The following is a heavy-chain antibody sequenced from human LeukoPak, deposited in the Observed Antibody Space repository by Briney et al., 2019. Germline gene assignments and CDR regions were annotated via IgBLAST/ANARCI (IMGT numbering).Heavy chain of an antibody. CDR2: IRYDGSNK. CDR3: AKELDGGDYMDV. Sequence: GGSLRLSCAASGFTFSSYGMHWVRQAPGKGLEWVAFIRYDGSNKYYADSVKGRFTISRDNSKNTLYLQMNNLRAEDTAVYYCAKELDGGDYMDVWGKGTTVTVSS. D-gene: IGHD3-16*01. J-gene: IGHJ6*03. V-gene: IGHV3-30*02. CDR1: GFTFSSYG.